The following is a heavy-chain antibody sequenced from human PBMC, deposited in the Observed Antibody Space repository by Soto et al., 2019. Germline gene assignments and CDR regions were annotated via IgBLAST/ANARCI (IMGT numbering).Heavy chain of an antibody. CDR2: ISAYNGNT. CDR1: GYTFTRYG. Sequence: ASVKVSCKASGYTFTRYGISWVRQAPGQGLEWMGWISAYNGNTNYAQKLQGRVTMTTDTSTSTAYMELRSLRSDDTAVYYCARDNRIAAAAKGTLGYWGQGTLVTVSS. J-gene: IGHJ4*02. CDR3: ARDNRIAAAAKGTLGY. D-gene: IGHD6-13*01. V-gene: IGHV1-18*01.